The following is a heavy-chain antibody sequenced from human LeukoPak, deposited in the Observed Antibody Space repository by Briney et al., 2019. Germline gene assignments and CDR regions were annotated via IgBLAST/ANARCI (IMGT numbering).Heavy chain of an antibody. D-gene: IGHD3-10*01. V-gene: IGHV3-30*02. CDR1: GFSFNKYG. CDR2: IRYDGSNK. J-gene: IGHJ5*02. Sequence: AGGSLRLSCAASGFSFNKYGMHWVRQAPGKGLEWVAFIRYDGSNKYYADSVKGRFTISRDNSKNTVYVQMNSLRAEDTAVYYCAKDQRSYYASGSNYRGGNWFDPWGQGTLVTVSS. CDR3: AKDQRSYYASGSNYRGGNWFDP.